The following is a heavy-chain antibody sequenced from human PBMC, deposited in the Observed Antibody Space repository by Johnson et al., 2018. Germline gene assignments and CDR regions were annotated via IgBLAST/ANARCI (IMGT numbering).Heavy chain of an antibody. J-gene: IGHJ6*02. D-gene: IGHD4-17*01. V-gene: IGHV3-33*01. CDR2: IWYDGRQK. CDR1: GFVFSGFA. CDR3: AREGNGDHGMDV. Sequence: QVQLVESGGGVVQPGRSLRLSCAASGFVFSGFAMHWVRQPPGKGLEWVAIIWYDGRQKYYADFVKGRLTISRDNSKNIVYLERSSLRVDETAVYFCAREGNGDHGMDVWGQGTTVSVSS.